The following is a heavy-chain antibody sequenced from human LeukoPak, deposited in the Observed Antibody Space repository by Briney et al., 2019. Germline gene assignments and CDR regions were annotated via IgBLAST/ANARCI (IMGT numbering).Heavy chain of an antibody. J-gene: IGHJ4*02. V-gene: IGHV3-48*03. CDR1: GFTFSSYE. CDR3: ARVPGEMGATLAYLDY. Sequence: GGSLRLSCAASGFTFSSYEMNWVRQAPGKGLEWVSYISSSGSTIYYADSVKGRFTISRDNAKNLVYLEMNSLRAEDTAVYYCARVPGEMGATLAYLDYWGQGTLVIVSS. D-gene: IGHD1-26*01. CDR2: ISSSGSTI.